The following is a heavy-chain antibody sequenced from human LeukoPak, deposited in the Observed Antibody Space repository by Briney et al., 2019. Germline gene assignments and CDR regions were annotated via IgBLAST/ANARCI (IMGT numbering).Heavy chain of an antibody. J-gene: IGHJ4*01. CDR2: INSGNSNT. CDR3: ARDRGYDSFFDY. D-gene: IGHD5-12*01. V-gene: IGHV1-3*04. Sequence: ASVKVFCKASGYTLSQYAMHWVRQAPGQRPEWMGWINSGNSNTKYDQKFQGRVTITRDTSANTAYMELSSLRSEDTAVYYCARDRGYDSFFDYWGHGTLVTVSS. CDR1: GYTLSQYA.